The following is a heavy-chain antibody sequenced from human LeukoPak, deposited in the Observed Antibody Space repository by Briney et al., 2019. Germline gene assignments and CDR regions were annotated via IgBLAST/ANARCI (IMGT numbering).Heavy chain of an antibody. J-gene: IGHJ4*02. CDR1: GFTFSSYG. Sequence: PGGSLRLSCAASGFTFSSYGMHWVRQAPGKGLEWVAVISYDGSNKYYADSVKGRFTISRDNSKNTLYLQMNSLRAEDTAVYYCAKATQRTVTRYFDYWGQGALVTVSS. D-gene: IGHD4-17*01. CDR3: AKATQRTVTRYFDY. V-gene: IGHV3-30*18. CDR2: ISYDGSNK.